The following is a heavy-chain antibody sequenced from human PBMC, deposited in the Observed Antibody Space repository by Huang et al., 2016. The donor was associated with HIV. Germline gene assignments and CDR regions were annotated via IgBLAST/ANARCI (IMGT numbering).Heavy chain of an antibody. Sequence: QVQLVESGGGVVQPGRSLRLSCAASGFIFNDYGMHWVRQAPGKGVGWVALIANHGRDRYYEDSVKGRFTISRDNSKSTLYLQMNTLRTEDTAVYYCAKDRDSSGWASFEYWGQGTLVSVSS. CDR2: IANHGRDR. CDR1: GFIFNDYG. CDR3: AKDRDSSGWASFEY. J-gene: IGHJ4*02. D-gene: IGHD6-19*01. V-gene: IGHV3-30*18.